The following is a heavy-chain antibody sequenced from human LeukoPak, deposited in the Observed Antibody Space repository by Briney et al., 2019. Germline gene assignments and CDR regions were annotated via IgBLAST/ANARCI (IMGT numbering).Heavy chain of an antibody. CDR1: GFTFSTYW. V-gene: IGHV3-7*01. CDR3: ARDRLGVEYDY. CDR2: IKQDGTEK. D-gene: IGHD3-16*01. J-gene: IGHJ4*02. Sequence: GGSLRLSCAASGFTFSTYWMSWVRQAPGKGLEWVANIKQDGTEKYYVDSVKGRFTISRDNAKKSLYLQMNSLRAEDTAVYYCARDRLGVEYDYWGQGTLVSVSS.